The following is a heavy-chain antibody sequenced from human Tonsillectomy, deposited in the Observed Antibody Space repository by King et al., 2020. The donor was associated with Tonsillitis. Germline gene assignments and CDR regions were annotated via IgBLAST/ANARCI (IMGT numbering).Heavy chain of an antibody. J-gene: IGHJ6*02. CDR3: ARWAAAAGSFAMDV. CDR1: GITFSTYS. Sequence: EVQLVESGGGLVKPGGSLRLSCAASGITFSTYSMNWVRQAPGKGLEWVSSISSSSQYIYYADSVKGRFTISRDNAKKSMFLQMNSLRVEDTAVYYCARWAAAAGSFAMDVWGQGTTVTVSS. D-gene: IGHD6-13*01. V-gene: IGHV3-21*01. CDR2: ISSSSQYI.